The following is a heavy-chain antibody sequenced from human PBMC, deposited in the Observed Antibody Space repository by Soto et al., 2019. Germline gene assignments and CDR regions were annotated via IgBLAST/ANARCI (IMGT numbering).Heavy chain of an antibody. J-gene: IGHJ4*02. CDR1: GYTFTSNY. V-gene: IGHV1-46*01. Sequence: QVHLVQSGAAVKKPGASVKVSCKASGYTFTSNYMHWVRQAPGQGLEWMGIINPSGGSTSYPQKFQGRVTMTRDTSTSTGYMELSSLRSEDTAVYYCARDTRVGELLYRPFDYWGQGTLVTVSS. D-gene: IGHD3-10*01. CDR3: ARDTRVGELLYRPFDY. CDR2: INPSGGST.